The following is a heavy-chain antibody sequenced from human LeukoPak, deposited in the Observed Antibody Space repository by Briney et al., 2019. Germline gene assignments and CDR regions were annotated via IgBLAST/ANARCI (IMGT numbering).Heavy chain of an antibody. D-gene: IGHD5-18*01. CDR2: ISGSGGAT. Sequence: GGSLRLSCEASGFTFRIYAMSWVRQAPGKGLEWVSGISGSGGATYYADSVKGRFTISRDNSKNTLYLQMNSLRAEDTAVYYCAKDPGYDYGQGAFDYWGQGTLVTVSS. J-gene: IGHJ4*02. V-gene: IGHV3-23*01. CDR1: GFTFRIYA. CDR3: AKDPGYDYGQGAFDY.